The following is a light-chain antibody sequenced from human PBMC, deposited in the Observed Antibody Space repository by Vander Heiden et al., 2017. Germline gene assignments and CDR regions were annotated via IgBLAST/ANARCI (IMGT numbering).Light chain of an antibody. Sequence: DIVMTQSPLSLPVTPGDPASISCRSSQSLLHSNGYNYLDWYLQKPGQAPQLLIYLGSNRASGVPDRFSGSGSGTDFTLKISRVEAEDVGVYYCMQALQTPTTFGQGTKVEIK. J-gene: IGKJ1*01. CDR2: LGS. V-gene: IGKV2-28*01. CDR1: QSLLHSNGYNY. CDR3: MQALQTPTT.